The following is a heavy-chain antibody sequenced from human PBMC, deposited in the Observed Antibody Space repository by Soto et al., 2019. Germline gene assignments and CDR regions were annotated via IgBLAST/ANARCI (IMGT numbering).Heavy chain of an antibody. D-gene: IGHD2-21*02. J-gene: IGHJ4*02. Sequence: QVQLQESGPGLVKPSQTLSLTCTVSSASIRSADYYWSWIRQHPGKGLEWIAYIYYSGSTSYNPSLKSRVIISMDTSSDQFSLTLTSVTAADTAVYYCARARSRCGAACFDYWGQGTLVTVSS. CDR3: ARARSRCGAACFDY. CDR2: IYYSGST. CDR1: SASIRSADYY. V-gene: IGHV4-31*03.